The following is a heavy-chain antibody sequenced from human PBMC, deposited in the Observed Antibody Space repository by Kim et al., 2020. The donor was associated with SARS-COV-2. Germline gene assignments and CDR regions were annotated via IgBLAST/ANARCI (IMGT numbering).Heavy chain of an antibody. CDR3: ASRFGGVDY. D-gene: IGHD3-16*01. Sequence: GNTNYAQKLQGRVTMTTDTSTSTAYMELRSLRSDDTAVYYCASRFGGVDYWGQGTLVTVSS. J-gene: IGHJ4*02. CDR2: GNT. V-gene: IGHV1-18*01.